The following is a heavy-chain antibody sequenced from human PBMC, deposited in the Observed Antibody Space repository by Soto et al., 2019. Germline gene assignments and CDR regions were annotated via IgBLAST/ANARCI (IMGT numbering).Heavy chain of an antibody. CDR1: GFSLSSSGVG. J-gene: IGHJ4*02. CDR2: IYWDGDK. V-gene: IGHV2-5*02. Sequence: SGPTLVNPTQTLTLTCTFSGFSLSSSGVGVGWIRQPPGKALEWLALIYWDGDKRYSPSLKNRLTITKDTSKNQVVLTMTNMDPVDTATYYCAHRPNVLWSGSEGYFLDFWAQASLDTFSS. D-gene: IGHD3-3*01. CDR3: AHRPNVLWSGSEGYFLDF.